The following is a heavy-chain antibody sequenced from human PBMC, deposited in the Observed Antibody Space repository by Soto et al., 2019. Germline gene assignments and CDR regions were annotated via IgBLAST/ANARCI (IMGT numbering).Heavy chain of an antibody. Sequence: QVQLVQSGAEVKKPGSSVKVSCTASGGTFSSYTISWVRQAPGQGLEWMGRIIPILGIANYAQKFQGRVTITADKSTSTAYMELSSLRSEDTVVYYCARGGHDYSNYGYYTYYFDYWGQGTLVTVSS. D-gene: IGHD4-4*01. CDR3: ARGGHDYSNYGYYTYYFDY. CDR1: GGTFSSYT. V-gene: IGHV1-69*02. J-gene: IGHJ4*02. CDR2: IIPILGIA.